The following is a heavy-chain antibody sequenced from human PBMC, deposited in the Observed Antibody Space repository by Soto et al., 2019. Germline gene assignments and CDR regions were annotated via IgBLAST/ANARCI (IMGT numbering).Heavy chain of an antibody. V-gene: IGHV4-39*01. CDR1: GGSINSRSSY. J-gene: IGHJ3*01. Sequence: QLPLQESGPGLVKPSETLSLICTVSGGSINSRSSYWGWVRQAPGKGLEWVGSIYFGGDTYYNPSVQSRVIVSIDTSKNQFSLKLNSVTAADTATYYCARQRLLFDAFDVWGQGRMVTVSS. D-gene: IGHD2-21*02. CDR3: ARQRLLFDAFDV. CDR2: IYFGGDT.